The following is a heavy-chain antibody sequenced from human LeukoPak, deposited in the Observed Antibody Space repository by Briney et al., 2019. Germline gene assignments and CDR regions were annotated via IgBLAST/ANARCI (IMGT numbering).Heavy chain of an antibody. J-gene: IGHJ4*02. V-gene: IGHV3-23*01. Sequence: GGSLRLSCAASGFTFNSYAMSWVRQAPGKGLEWASAISGSGGSTNYADSVKGRFTISRDNSKNTLYLQMNSLRTEDTAVYYCAKGSRDSSGWYRDYWGQGTLVAVSS. CDR2: ISGSGGST. CDR3: AKGSRDSSGWYRDY. CDR1: GFTFNSYA. D-gene: IGHD6-19*01.